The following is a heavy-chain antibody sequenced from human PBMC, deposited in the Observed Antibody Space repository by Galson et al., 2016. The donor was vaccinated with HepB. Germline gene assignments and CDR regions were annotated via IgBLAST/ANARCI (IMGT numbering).Heavy chain of an antibody. D-gene: IGHD1/OR15-1a*01. V-gene: IGHV6-1*01. CDR2: TYYRSRWYN. CDR3: VEQRKGAPYGMDV. CDR1: GDSVSSNSAA. Sequence: AISGDSVSSNSAAWNWIRQSPSRGLEWLGRTYYRSRWYNDYAVSVKSRIIVNPDTSKNQFSLQLNSVTPEDTAVYYCVEQRKGAPYGMDVWGQGTTVTVSS. J-gene: IGHJ6*02.